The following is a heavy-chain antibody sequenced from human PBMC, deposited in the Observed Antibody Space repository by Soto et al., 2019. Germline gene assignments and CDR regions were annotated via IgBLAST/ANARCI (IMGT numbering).Heavy chain of an antibody. CDR1: GYTLTSYG. CDR3: ARDLEYYDFWSGYSFDY. D-gene: IGHD3-3*01. CDR2: ISAYNGNT. J-gene: IGHJ4*03. Sequence: ASVKVSCKASGYTLTSYGISWVRQAPGQGLEWMGWISAYNGNTNYAQKLQGRVTMTTDTSTSTAYMELRSLRSDDTAVYYCARDLEYYDFWSGYSFDYWGQGTTVTVSS. V-gene: IGHV1-18*01.